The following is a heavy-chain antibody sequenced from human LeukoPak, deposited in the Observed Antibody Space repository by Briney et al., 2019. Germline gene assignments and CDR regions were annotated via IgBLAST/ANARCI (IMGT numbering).Heavy chain of an antibody. CDR3: ARAPVAGSSWYTYYFGY. Sequence: SETLSPTCTVSGGSISSYYWSWIRQPAGKGLEWIGRIYTSGSTNYNPSLKSRVTMSVDTSKNQFSLKLSSVTAADTAVYYCARAPVAGSSWYTYYFGYWGQGTLVTVSS. CDR1: GGSISSYY. CDR2: IYTSGST. D-gene: IGHD6-13*01. J-gene: IGHJ4*02. V-gene: IGHV4-4*07.